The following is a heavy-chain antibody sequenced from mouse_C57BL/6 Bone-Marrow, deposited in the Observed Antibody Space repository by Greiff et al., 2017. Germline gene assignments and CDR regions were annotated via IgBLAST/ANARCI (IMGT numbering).Heavy chain of an antibody. D-gene: IGHD2-4*01. Sequence: EVHLVESGEGLVKPGGSLKLSCAASGFTFSSYAMSWVRQTPEKRLEWVAYISSGGDYIYYADTVKGRFTISRDNARNTLYLQMSSLKSEETAMYYCTIDRGSTIITRYYAMDYWGKGTSVTVSS. CDR1: GFTFSSYA. CDR3: TIDRGSTIITRYYAMDY. V-gene: IGHV5-9-1*02. J-gene: IGHJ4*01. CDR2: ISSGGDYI.